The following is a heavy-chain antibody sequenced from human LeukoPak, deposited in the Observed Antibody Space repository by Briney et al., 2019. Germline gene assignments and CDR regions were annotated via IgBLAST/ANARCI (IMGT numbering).Heavy chain of an antibody. CDR2: IYYSGST. CDR1: GGSISSYY. CDR3: ARMGPPYLYYYYYMDV. Sequence: SETLSLTCTVSGGSISSYYWSWIRQPPGKGLEWIGYIYYSGSTNYNPSLKSRVTISVDTSKNQFSLKLSSVTAADTAVYYCARMGPPYLYYYYYMDVWGKGTTVTISS. D-gene: IGHD3-10*01. J-gene: IGHJ6*03. V-gene: IGHV4-59*01.